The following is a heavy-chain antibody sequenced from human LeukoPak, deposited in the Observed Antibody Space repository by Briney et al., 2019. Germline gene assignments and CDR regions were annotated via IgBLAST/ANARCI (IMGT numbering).Heavy chain of an antibody. V-gene: IGHV1-18*01. CDR1: GYTFSRYG. CDR2: ISAHNGNT. CDR3: ARQTMTGNERGDDAFDI. J-gene: IGHJ3*02. Sequence: ASVKVSCKASGYTFSRYGISWVRQAPGQGLELMGWISAHNGNTNYAQKFQGRVAMTTDTSTSTAYMELRRLRSDDTAVDYCARQTMTGNERGDDAFDIWGQGTMVTVSS. D-gene: IGHD3-9*01.